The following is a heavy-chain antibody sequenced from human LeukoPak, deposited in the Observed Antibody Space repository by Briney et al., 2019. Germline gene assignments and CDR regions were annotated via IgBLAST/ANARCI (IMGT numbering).Heavy chain of an antibody. D-gene: IGHD3-22*01. V-gene: IGHV3-30*18. Sequence: PGGSLRLSCAASGFTFSSYGMHWVRQAPGKVLEWVAVISYDGSNKYYADSVKGRFTISRDNSKNTLYLQMNSLRAEDTAVYYCAKEGSSGYYAAEFDYWGQGTLVTVSS. CDR1: GFTFSSYG. CDR2: ISYDGSNK. CDR3: AKEGSSGYYAAEFDY. J-gene: IGHJ4*02.